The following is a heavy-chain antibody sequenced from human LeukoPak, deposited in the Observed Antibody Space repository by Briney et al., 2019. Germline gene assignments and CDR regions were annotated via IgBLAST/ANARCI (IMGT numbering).Heavy chain of an antibody. Sequence: GESLKISCRGSGYRFTAYWISWVRQVPGKGLEWMGRIDPSDSYTKYSPSFQGHVTISADKSISTACLQWSSLKASDTAMYYCARHTSGGGSGYGDYWGQGTLVTVSS. J-gene: IGHJ4*02. CDR1: GYRFTAYW. V-gene: IGHV5-10-1*01. CDR3: ARHTSGGGSGYGDY. CDR2: IDPSDSYT. D-gene: IGHD3-22*01.